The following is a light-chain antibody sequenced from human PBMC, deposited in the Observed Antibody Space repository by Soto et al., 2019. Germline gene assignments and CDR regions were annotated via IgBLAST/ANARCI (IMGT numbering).Light chain of an antibody. CDR2: SNN. CDR1: SSKIGRNT. Sequence: QPVLTQPPSASGTPGQRVTISCSGSSSKIGRNTVNWYQQLPGTAPKLLIHSNNQRPSGVPDRFSGSKSGTSASLAISGLQSEDEAHYYCAAWDDSLNGHVVFGGGTKLTVL. V-gene: IGLV1-44*01. J-gene: IGLJ2*01. CDR3: AAWDDSLNGHVV.